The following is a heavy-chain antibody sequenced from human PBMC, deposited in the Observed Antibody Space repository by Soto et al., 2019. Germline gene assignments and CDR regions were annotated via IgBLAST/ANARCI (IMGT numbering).Heavy chain of an antibody. CDR1: GYTFTSYA. D-gene: IGHD1-26*01. Sequence: ASVKVSCKVSGYTFTSYAMHWVRQAPGQRLEWMGWINAGNGNTKYSQKFQGRVTITRDTSASTAYMELSSLRSEDTAVYYCARSGSYYAADAFDIWGQGTMVTVSS. CDR3: ARSGSYYAADAFDI. J-gene: IGHJ3*02. V-gene: IGHV1-3*01. CDR2: INAGNGNT.